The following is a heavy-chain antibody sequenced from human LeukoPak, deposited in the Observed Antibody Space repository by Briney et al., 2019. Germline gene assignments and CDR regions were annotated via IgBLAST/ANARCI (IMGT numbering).Heavy chain of an antibody. V-gene: IGHV4-34*01. Sequence: SEALSLTCAVYGGSFSGYYWSWIRQPPGKGLEWIGEINHSGSTNYNPSLKSRVTISVDTSKNQFSLKLSSVTAADTAVYYCARDRGSSSWYDGFDYWGQGTLVTVSS. J-gene: IGHJ4*02. CDR2: INHSGST. CDR3: ARDRGSSSWYDGFDY. D-gene: IGHD6-13*01. CDR1: GGSFSGYY.